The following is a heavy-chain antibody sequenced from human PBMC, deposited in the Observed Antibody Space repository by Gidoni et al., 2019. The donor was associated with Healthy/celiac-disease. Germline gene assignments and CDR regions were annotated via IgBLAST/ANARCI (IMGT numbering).Heavy chain of an antibody. J-gene: IGHJ3*02. CDR3: ARDGGSGWRDAFDI. D-gene: IGHD6-19*01. Sequence: QVQLQESGPGLVKPSETLSLTCTVAGGSISSYYWSWLRQPPGKGLEWIGYFYYSGSTNYNHSLKSRVTISVDTSKNHFSLKLSSVTAADTAVYYCARDGGSGWRDAFDIWGQGTMVTVSS. CDR2: FYYSGST. V-gene: IGHV4-59*01. CDR1: GGSISSYY.